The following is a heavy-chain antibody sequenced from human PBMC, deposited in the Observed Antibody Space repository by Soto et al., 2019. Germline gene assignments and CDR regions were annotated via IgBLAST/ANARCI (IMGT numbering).Heavy chain of an antibody. Sequence: PSETLSLTCTVSGGSISSGDYYWSWIRQPPGKGLEWIGYIYYSGSTYYNPSLKSRVTISVDTSKNQFSLKLSSVTAADTAVYYCAREVGELPYFDYWGQGTLVTVSS. CDR2: IYYSGST. J-gene: IGHJ4*02. CDR3: AREVGELPYFDY. CDR1: GGSISSGDYY. V-gene: IGHV4-30-4*01. D-gene: IGHD1-26*01.